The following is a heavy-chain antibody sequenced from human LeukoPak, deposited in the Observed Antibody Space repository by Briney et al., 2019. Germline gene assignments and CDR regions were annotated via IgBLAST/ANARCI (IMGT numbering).Heavy chain of an antibody. J-gene: IGHJ5*02. V-gene: IGHV1-8*03. CDR1: GYTFTSYD. D-gene: IGHD3-3*01. Sequence: ASVKVPCKASGYTFTSYDINWVRQATGQGLEWMGWMNPNSGNTGYAQKFQGRVTITRNTSISTAYMELSSLRSEDTAVYYCARAEIRYYDFWSGYHNWFDPWGQGTLVTVSS. CDR3: ARAEIRYYDFWSGYHNWFDP. CDR2: MNPNSGNT.